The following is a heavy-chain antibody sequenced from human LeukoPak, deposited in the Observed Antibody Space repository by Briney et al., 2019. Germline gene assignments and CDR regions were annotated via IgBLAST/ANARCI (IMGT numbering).Heavy chain of an antibody. Sequence: GASVKVSCKASGGTFSSYAIRWVRQAPGQGLEWMGGIIPIFGTANYAQKFQGRVTITTDESTSTAYMELSSLRSEDTAAYYCARHAHNDYGDYVLDYWGQGTLVTVSS. CDR3: ARHAHNDYGDYVLDY. CDR2: IIPIFGTA. J-gene: IGHJ4*02. D-gene: IGHD4-17*01. V-gene: IGHV1-69*05. CDR1: GGTFSSYA.